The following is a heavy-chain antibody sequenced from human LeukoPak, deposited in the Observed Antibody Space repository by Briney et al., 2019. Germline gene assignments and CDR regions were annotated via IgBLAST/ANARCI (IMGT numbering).Heavy chain of an antibody. CDR2: ISAYNGNT. Sequence: ASVKVSCKASGYTFTSYGISWVRQAPGQGLEWMGWISAYNGNTNYAQKLQGRVTMTTDTSTSTAYMELRSLRSDDTAVYYCARVPLYYYDSSGYYYEDYWGQGTLVTVSS. CDR3: ARVPLYYYDSSGYYYEDY. CDR1: GYTFTSYG. V-gene: IGHV1-18*01. J-gene: IGHJ4*02. D-gene: IGHD3-22*01.